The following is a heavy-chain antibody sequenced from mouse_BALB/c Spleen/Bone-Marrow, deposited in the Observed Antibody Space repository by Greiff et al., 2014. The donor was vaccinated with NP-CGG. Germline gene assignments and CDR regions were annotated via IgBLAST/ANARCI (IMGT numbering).Heavy chain of an antibody. J-gene: IGHJ3*01. Sequence: QVQLKESGAELVRPGTSVKVSCKASGYAFTNYLIEWVKQRPGQGLEWIGVINPGSGGTNYNEKFKGKATLTADKSSSTAYMQLSSLTSDDSAVYFCARGDYRYDGFAYWAKGLWSLSLQ. V-gene: IGHV1-54*01. CDR3: ARGDYRYDGFAY. CDR2: INPGSGGT. CDR1: GYAFTNYL. D-gene: IGHD2-14*01.